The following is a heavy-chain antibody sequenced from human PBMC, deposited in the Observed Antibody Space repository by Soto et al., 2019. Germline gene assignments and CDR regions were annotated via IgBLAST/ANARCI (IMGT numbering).Heavy chain of an antibody. CDR3: AKDRLVSSLFDY. CDR2: ISYDGSNK. V-gene: IGHV3-30*18. Sequence: PGGSLRLSCAASGFTFSSYGMHWVRQAPGKGLEWVAVISYDGSNKYYADSVKGRFTISRDNSKNTLYLQMNSLRAEDTAVYYCAKDRLVSSLFDYWGQGTLVTVSS. J-gene: IGHJ4*02. CDR1: GFTFSSYG. D-gene: IGHD6-13*01.